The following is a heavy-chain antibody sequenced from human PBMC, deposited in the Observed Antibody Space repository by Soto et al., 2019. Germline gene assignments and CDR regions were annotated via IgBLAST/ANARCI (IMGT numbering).Heavy chain of an antibody. V-gene: IGHV5-51*01. CDR1: GYSFTSYW. Sequence: GESLKISCKGSGYSFTSYWIGWVRQMPGKGLEWMGIIYPGDSDTRYSPSFQGQVTISADKSISTAYLQWSSLKASDTAMYYCARGGEGELLPAAFDIWGQGTMVTVSS. CDR2: IYPGDSDT. D-gene: IGHD1-26*01. CDR3: ARGGEGELLPAAFDI. J-gene: IGHJ3*02.